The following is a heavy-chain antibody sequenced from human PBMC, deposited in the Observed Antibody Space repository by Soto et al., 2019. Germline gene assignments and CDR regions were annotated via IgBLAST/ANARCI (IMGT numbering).Heavy chain of an antibody. J-gene: IGHJ4*02. CDR2: VGFTNSKT. Sequence: GALRLSCAASGFTFSDYAMSWVRQVPGKGLEWVSTVGFTNSKTKYADSVKGRFTASRDDSTNTVYLEMHNLRAEDTAVYYCARDRSVVVPAANWGQGTLVTVSS. CDR3: ARDRSVVVPAAN. V-gene: IGHV3-23*01. CDR1: GFTFSDYA. D-gene: IGHD2-2*01.